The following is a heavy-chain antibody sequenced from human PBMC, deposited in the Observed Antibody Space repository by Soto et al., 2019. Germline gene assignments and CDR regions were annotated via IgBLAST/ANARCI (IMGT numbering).Heavy chain of an antibody. CDR3: AASVVAATLSYYMDV. CDR2: IVVGSGNT. J-gene: IGHJ6*03. CDR1: GFTFTSSA. V-gene: IGHV1-58*02. Sequence: SVTVSCKASGFTFTSSARQWVRQARGQRLEWIGWIVVGSGNTNYAQKFQERVTITRDMSTSTAYMELSSLRSEDTAVYYCAASVVAATLSYYMDVWGKGTTVTVSS. D-gene: IGHD2-15*01.